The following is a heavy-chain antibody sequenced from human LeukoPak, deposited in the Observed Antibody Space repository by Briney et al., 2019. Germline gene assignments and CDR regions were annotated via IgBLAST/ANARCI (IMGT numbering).Heavy chain of an antibody. D-gene: IGHD3-3*01. V-gene: IGHV1-8*01. CDR1: GYTFTSYD. CDR2: MNPNSDNT. CDR3: ARAGVERFLEWLSTYYYGMDV. Sequence: ASVKVSCKASGYTFTSYDINWVRQATGQGLEWMGWMNPNSDNTGYAQKFQGRVAMTRNTSISTAYMELSSLRSEDTAVYYCARAGVERFLEWLSTYYYGMDVWGQGPRSPSP. J-gene: IGHJ6*02.